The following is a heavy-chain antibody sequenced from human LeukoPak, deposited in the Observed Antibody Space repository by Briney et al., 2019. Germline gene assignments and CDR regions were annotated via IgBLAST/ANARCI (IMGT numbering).Heavy chain of an antibody. CDR1: GYSFTSYW. CDR3: ARLAARPYYGMDV. V-gene: IGHV5-51*01. J-gene: IGHJ6*02. CDR2: IYPGDSDT. Sequence: GESLKISCKGSGYSFTSYWISWVRQMPGKGLEWMGIIYPGDSDTRYSPSFQGQVTISADKSISTAYLQWSSLKASDTAMYYCARLAARPYYGMDVWGQGTTVTVSS. D-gene: IGHD6-6*01.